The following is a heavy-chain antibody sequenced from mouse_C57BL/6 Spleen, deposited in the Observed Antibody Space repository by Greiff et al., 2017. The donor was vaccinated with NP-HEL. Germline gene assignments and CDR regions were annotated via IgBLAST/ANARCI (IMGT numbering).Heavy chain of an antibody. D-gene: IGHD1-1*01. V-gene: IGHV2-2*01. Sequence: VQLQQSGPGLVQPSQSLSITCTASGFSLTSYGVHWVRQSPGKGLEWLGVIWSGGSTDYNAAFISRLSISKDNSKSQVFVKMNSLQADDTAIYYCARNCYGSSPYYFDYWGQGTTLTVSS. J-gene: IGHJ2*01. CDR2: IWSGGST. CDR1: GFSLTSYG. CDR3: ARNCYGSSPYYFDY.